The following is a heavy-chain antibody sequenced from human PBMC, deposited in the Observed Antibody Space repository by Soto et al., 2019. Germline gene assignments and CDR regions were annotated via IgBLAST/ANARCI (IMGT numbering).Heavy chain of an antibody. J-gene: IGHJ6*02. Sequence: SETLSLTCTVSGGSISSSSYYWGWIRQPPGKGLEWIGSIYYSGSTYYNPSLKSRVTISVDTSKNQFSLKLSSVTAADTAVYYCARLLRHNYYGMDVWGQGTTVT. D-gene: IGHD5-12*01. V-gene: IGHV4-39*01. CDR3: ARLLRHNYYGMDV. CDR2: IYYSGST. CDR1: GGSISSSSYY.